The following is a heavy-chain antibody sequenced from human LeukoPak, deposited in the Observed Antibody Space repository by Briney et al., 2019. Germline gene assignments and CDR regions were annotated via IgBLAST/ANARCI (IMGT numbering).Heavy chain of an antibody. CDR3: AGFGDGYKRAFDY. J-gene: IGHJ4*02. D-gene: IGHD5-24*01. CDR2: ISSSSSYI. V-gene: IGHV3-21*01. Sequence: GGSLRLSCAASGFTFSSYSMNWVRQAPGKGLEWVSSISSSSSYIYYADSVKGRFTISRDNAKNSLYLQMNSLRAEDTAVYYCAGFGDGYKRAFDYWGQGTLVTVSS. CDR1: GFTFSSYS.